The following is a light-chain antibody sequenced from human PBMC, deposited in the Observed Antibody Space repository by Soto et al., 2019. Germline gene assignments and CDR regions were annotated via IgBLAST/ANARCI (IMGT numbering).Light chain of an antibody. V-gene: IGKV4-1*01. Sequence: DIVMTQSPDSLAVSLGERATINCKSSQSVLYSSNNKNYLAWYQQKPGQPPKLRIYWTSTRESGVPDRFSGSGSGTDFTLTISSLQADDVAVYYCQQYYRTPTTLGGWTKGDTK. CDR1: QSVLYSSNNKNY. CDR3: QQYYRTPTT. J-gene: IGKJ4*01. CDR2: WTS.